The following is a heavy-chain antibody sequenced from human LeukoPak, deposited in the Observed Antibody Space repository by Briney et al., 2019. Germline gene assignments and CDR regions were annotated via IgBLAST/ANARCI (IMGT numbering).Heavy chain of an antibody. CDR1: GGSISSSSYY. J-gene: IGHJ4*02. V-gene: IGHV4-39*07. D-gene: IGHD3-10*01. Sequence: SEPLSLTCTVSGGSISSSSYYWGWIRQPPGKGLEWIGSIYYIRSTYYNPSLKSRVTISVDTSKNQCSLKLSSVTAADTAVYYCARGRRGVIHIFDYWGQGTLVTVSS. CDR2: IYYIRST. CDR3: ARGRRGVIHIFDY.